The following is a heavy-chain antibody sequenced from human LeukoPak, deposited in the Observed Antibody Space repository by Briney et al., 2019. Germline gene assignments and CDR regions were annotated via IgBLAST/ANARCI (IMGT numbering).Heavy chain of an antibody. D-gene: IGHD5-18*01. CDR3: AREDGYSYGYGY. CDR1: GFTFDDYA. Sequence: GRSLRLSCAASGFTFDDYAMHWVRQAPGKGLEWVSGISWNSGSIGYADSVKGRFTISRDNAKNSLYLQMNSLRAEDMALYYCAREDGYSYGYGYWGQGTLVTVSS. V-gene: IGHV3-9*03. J-gene: IGHJ4*02. CDR2: ISWNSGSI.